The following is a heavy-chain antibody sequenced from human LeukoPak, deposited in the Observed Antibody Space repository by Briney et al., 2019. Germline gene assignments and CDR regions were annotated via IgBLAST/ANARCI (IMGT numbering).Heavy chain of an antibody. J-gene: IGHJ5*02. D-gene: IGHD6-19*01. CDR1: GFTSRSYA. V-gene: IGHV3-23*01. CDR3: AKGSGSGWYGWLDP. CDR2: ITDSGSNT. Sequence: GGSLRLSCAVSGFTSRSYAMNRVRQAPGKGLEWVSVITDSGSNTYYGDSVKGRFTVSRDNSKNTLYLQMNSLRAEDTAVYYCAKGSGSGWYGWLDPWGQGTLVTVSS.